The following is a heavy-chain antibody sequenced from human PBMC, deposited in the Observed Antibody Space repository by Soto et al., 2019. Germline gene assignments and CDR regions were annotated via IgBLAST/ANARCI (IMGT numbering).Heavy chain of an antibody. D-gene: IGHD2-2*01. Sequence: VQLLESGGTLVQPGGSLRLSCGASGFTFSSYAMSWVRQAPGKGLEWVSVISGSGGSTYYADSVKGRFTISRDNSENTLFLQMNSLRAEDMAVYYCAKPNLYCSSTSCYDYWGQGTLVTVSS. V-gene: IGHV3-23*01. CDR1: GFTFSSYA. J-gene: IGHJ4*02. CDR2: ISGSGGST. CDR3: AKPNLYCSSTSCYDY.